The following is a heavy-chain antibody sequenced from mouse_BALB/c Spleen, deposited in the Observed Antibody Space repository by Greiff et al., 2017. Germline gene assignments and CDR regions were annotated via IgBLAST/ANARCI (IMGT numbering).Heavy chain of an antibody. V-gene: IGHV2-9*02. CDR3: AGVDGHGRGLAY. CDR2: IWAGGST. J-gene: IGHJ3*01. Sequence: QVQLKESGPGLVAPSQSLSITCTVSGFSFTSYGVHWVRQPPGKGLEWLGVIWAGGSTNYNSALMSRLSISKDNSKSQVFLKMNSLQTDDTAMYYCAGVDGHGRGLAYWGQGTLVTVSA. D-gene: IGHD3-3*01. CDR1: GFSFTSYG.